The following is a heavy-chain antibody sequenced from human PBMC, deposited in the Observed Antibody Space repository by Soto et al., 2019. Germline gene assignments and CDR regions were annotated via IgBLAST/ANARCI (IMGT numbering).Heavy chain of an antibody. CDR1: GYTFTSYY. V-gene: IGHV1-46*01. J-gene: IGHJ4*02. D-gene: IGHD6-6*01. Sequence: GASVKVSCKASGYTFTSYYLHWVRQAPGQGLEWMGIINPSSGGTRYEQKFQGRVTMTRDTSTSTVYMDLSSLRSEDTAVYYCAREGYTSSLECWGLGTLVTVSS. CDR2: INPSSGGT. CDR3: AREGYTSSLEC.